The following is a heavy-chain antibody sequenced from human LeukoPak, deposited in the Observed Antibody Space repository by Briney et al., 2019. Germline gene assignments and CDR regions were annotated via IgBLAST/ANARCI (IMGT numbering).Heavy chain of an antibody. CDR3: AGGIAVAGTGFFDY. V-gene: IGHV3-11*03. D-gene: IGHD6-19*01. Sequence: PGGSLRLSCAASGFTFSDYYMNWIRQAPGKGLEWISTISNSSSYTNYADSVKGRFSISRDNAKNSLYLQMNSLGAEDTAVYYCAGGIAVAGTGFFDYWGQGTLVTVSS. J-gene: IGHJ4*02. CDR1: GFTFSDYY. CDR2: ISNSSSYT.